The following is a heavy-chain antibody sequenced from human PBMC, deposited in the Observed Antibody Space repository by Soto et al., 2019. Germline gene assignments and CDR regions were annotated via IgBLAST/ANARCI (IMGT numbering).Heavy chain of an antibody. J-gene: IGHJ4*02. CDR1: GFSFSSYA. CDR2: ISGSGGGT. V-gene: IGHV3-23*01. CDR3: ARESDH. Sequence: GGSLRLSCAASGFSFSSYAMSWVRQAPGKGLEWVSTISGSGGGTYYADSMKGRFTISRDNSKNTLYLQMYSLRVEDTAVYYCARESDHWGQGTLVTVSS.